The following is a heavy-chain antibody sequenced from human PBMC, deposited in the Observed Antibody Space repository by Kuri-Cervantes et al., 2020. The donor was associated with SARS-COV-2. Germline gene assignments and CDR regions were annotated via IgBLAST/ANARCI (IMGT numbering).Heavy chain of an antibody. J-gene: IGHJ3*01. CDR1: GFTFSSYW. V-gene: IGHV3-7*04. CDR2: IKPDGSAK. CDR3: ARGDFFDPSGTFQDAFDV. D-gene: IGHD6-25*01. Sequence: GESLKISCAASGFTFSSYWMSWVRQAPGKGLEWVANIKPDGSAKYYVDSVKGRFTTSRDNAKNSVFLQMNSLRAEDTAVYYCARGDFFDPSGTFQDAFDVWSQGTMVTVSS.